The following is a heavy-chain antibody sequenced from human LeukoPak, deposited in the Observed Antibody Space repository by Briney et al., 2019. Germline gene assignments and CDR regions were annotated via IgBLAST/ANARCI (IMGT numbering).Heavy chain of an antibody. Sequence: GGSLRLSCAASGFTFDDYAMHWVRQVPGKGLEWVTGISWNTGTIVYADSVKGRFTISRDNAKNSLHLQMNSLRAEDTAVYYCAKDVGGRWPLYYFDYWGQGTLVTVSS. V-gene: IGHV3-9*01. CDR1: GFTFDDYA. CDR2: ISWNTGTI. J-gene: IGHJ4*02. CDR3: AKDVGGRWPLYYFDY. D-gene: IGHD2-21*02.